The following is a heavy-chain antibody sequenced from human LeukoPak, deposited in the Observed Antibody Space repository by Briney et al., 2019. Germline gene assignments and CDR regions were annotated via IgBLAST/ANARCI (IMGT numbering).Heavy chain of an antibody. D-gene: IGHD5-12*01. CDR1: GFTFSSYG. CDR3: AKRATDDALDI. J-gene: IGHJ3*02. CDR2: IWSDGSNQ. V-gene: IGHV3-30*02. Sequence: GGSLRLSCAASGFTFSSYGMHWVRQAPGKGLEWVANIWSDGSNQYYADSVKGRFTISRDNSRNTLSLQMNSLRTEDTALYYCAKRATDDALDIWGRGTMVTVSS.